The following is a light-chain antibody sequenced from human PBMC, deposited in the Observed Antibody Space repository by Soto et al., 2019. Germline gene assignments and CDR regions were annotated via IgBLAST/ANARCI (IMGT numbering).Light chain of an antibody. CDR1: SSDVGGYNY. Sequence: QSVLTQPASVSGSPGQSITISCTGTSSDVGGYNYVSWYQQQSGKAPKLMIHEVSNRPSGVSNRFSGSKSGNTASLTISGLQAEDEADYYFISYTSTRAYVFGIAPKVTVL. CDR2: EVS. V-gene: IGLV2-14*01. CDR3: ISYTSTRAYV. J-gene: IGLJ1*01.